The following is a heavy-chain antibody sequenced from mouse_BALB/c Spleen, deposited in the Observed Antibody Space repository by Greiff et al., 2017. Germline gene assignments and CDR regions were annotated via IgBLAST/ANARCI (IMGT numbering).Heavy chain of an antibody. D-gene: IGHD2-14*01. Sequence: EVKLMESGGGLVKPGGSLKLSCAASGFTFSSYAMSWVRQTPEKRLEWVASISSGGSTYYPDSVKGRFTISRDNARNILYLEMSSLRSEDTAMYYCARRKERPYYYAMDYWGQGTSVTVSS. CDR3: ARRKERPYYYAMDY. CDR2: ISSGGST. V-gene: IGHV5-6-5*01. CDR1: GFTFSSYA. J-gene: IGHJ4*01.